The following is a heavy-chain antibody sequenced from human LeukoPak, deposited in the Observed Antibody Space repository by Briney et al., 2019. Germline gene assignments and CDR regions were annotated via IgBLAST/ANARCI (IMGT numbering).Heavy chain of an antibody. CDR1: GYTFTCYY. CDR3: ARSATNRDISASGSDYYYYGMDV. CDR2: VDSKSGGT. Sequence: ASVKVSCTASGYTFTCYYMHWVRQAPGQGFEWLGRVDSKSGGTNYAQKFQGRVTMTRDTSISTVYMQLISLRSDDTAVYYCARSATNRDISASGSDYYYYGMDVWGRGTTVTVSS. J-gene: IGHJ6*02. V-gene: IGHV1-2*02. D-gene: IGHD3-10*01.